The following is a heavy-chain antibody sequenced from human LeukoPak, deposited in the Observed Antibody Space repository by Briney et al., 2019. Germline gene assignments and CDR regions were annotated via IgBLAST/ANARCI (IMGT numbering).Heavy chain of an antibody. J-gene: IGHJ4*02. CDR3: ASSPRGYDILTGETEI. Sequence: ASVKVSCKASAYTFTSYAMHWVRQAPGQRLEWMGWINAGNGNTKYSQKFQGRVTITRDTSASTAYMELSSLRSEDTAVYYCASSPRGYDILTGETEIWGQGTLVTVSS. D-gene: IGHD3-9*01. V-gene: IGHV1-3*01. CDR2: INAGNGNT. CDR1: AYTFTSYA.